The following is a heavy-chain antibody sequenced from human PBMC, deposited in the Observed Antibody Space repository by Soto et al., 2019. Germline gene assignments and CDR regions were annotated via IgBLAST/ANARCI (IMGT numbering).Heavy chain of an antibody. V-gene: IGHV4-34*01. CDR2: INHSGST. CDR3: ARRITIFGVASTYYYYYGMDV. Sequence: LSLTCAVYGGSFSGYYWSWIRQPPGKGLEWIGEINHSGSTNYNPSLKSRVTISVDTSKNQFSLKLSSVTAADTAVYYCARRITIFGVASTYYYYYGMDVWGQGTTVTVSS. D-gene: IGHD3-3*01. CDR1: GGSFSGYY. J-gene: IGHJ6*02.